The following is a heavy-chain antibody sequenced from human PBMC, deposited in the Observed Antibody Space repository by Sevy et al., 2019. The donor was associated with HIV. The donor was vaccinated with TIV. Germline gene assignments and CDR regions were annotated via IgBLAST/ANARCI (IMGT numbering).Heavy chain of an antibody. D-gene: IGHD3-22*01. V-gene: IGHV3-23*01. Sequence: GGSLRLSCAASRFTFSSYAMSWVRRAPGKGLEWVSTVSNNGGATYYADSVKGRFTISRDNSKDTLYLHMSSLRAEDTAGYFCARNDYYDTSGGTGNFDYWGQGTMVTVSS. CDR1: RFTFSSYA. CDR2: VSNNGGAT. CDR3: ARNDYYDTSGGTGNFDY. J-gene: IGHJ4*02.